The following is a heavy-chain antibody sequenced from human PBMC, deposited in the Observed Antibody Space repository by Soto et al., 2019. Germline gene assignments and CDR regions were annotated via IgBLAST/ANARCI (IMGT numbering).Heavy chain of an antibody. CDR1: GGSVSSGSYY. D-gene: IGHD3-22*01. Sequence: QVQLQESGPGLVKPSETLSLTCTVSGGSVSSGSYYWSWIRQPPGKGLEWIGYIYYSGSTNYNPSLKSRVTISVDTSKNQFSLKLSSVTAADTAVYYCAREDRTYYYDSSGYLLFDYWGQGTLVTVSS. CDR3: AREDRTYYYDSSGYLLFDY. V-gene: IGHV4-61*01. CDR2: IYYSGST. J-gene: IGHJ4*02.